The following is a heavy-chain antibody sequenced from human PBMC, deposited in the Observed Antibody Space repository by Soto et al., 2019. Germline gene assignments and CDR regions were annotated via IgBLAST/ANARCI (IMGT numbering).Heavy chain of an antibody. Sequence: SETLSLTCTVSGGSISSSSYYWGWIRQPPGKGLEWIGSIYYSGSTYYNPSLKSRVTISVDTSKNQFSLKLSSVTAADTAVYYCASGGFQGWLVPDYFDYWGQGTLVTVSS. CDR2: IYYSGST. V-gene: IGHV4-39*01. CDR3: ASGGFQGWLVPDYFDY. CDR1: GGSISSSSYY. J-gene: IGHJ4*02. D-gene: IGHD6-19*01.